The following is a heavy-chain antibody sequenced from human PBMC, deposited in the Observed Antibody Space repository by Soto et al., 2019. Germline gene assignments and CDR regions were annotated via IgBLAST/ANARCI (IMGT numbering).Heavy chain of an antibody. V-gene: IGHV1-18*01. CDR3: ARDRRDYYDSSDLDY. D-gene: IGHD3-22*01. J-gene: IGHJ4*02. CDR1: GYTFTSYG. Sequence: ASVKVCCKASGYTFTSYGIIWVRQAPGQGLEWMGWISAYNGNTNYAQKLQGRVTMTTDTSTSTAYMELRSLRSDDTAVYYCARDRRDYYDSSDLDYWGQGTLVTVSS. CDR2: ISAYNGNT.